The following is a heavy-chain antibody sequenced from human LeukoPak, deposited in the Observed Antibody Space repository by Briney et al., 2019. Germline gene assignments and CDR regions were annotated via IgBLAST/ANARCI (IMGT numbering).Heavy chain of an antibody. CDR3: ARLMVGQAGVGATHFDY. CDR2: IQHDGTEK. D-gene: IGHD1-26*01. V-gene: IGHV3-30*02. Sequence: GGPLSLPCVASSFIFSPYDKQWLRQAPDKGLEWLKFIQHDGTEKYYADSVKGRFTISRDNSRNTLYLQVNSLGPDDTAVYYCARLMVGQAGVGATHFDYWGQGTLVSVSS. CDR1: SFIFSPYD. J-gene: IGHJ4*02.